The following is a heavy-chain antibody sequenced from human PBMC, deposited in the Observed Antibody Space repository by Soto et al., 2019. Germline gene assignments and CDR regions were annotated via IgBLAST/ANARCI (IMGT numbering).Heavy chain of an antibody. CDR2: INSDGNST. V-gene: IGHV3-74*01. CDR3: ERGSTPFDY. J-gene: IGHJ4*02. Sequence: EVQLVESGGGLVQPGGSLRLSCAASGFTFSPFWMHWVRQVPGKGPVWVSRINSDGNSTSYADSVKGRFTISRDNAKNTLYLKMNGLGAEDTAVYYCERGSTPFDYGGQGTLVTVPS. CDR1: GFTFSPFW. D-gene: IGHD2-2*01.